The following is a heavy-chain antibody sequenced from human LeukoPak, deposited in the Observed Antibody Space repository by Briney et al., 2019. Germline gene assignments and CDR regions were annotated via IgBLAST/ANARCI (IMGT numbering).Heavy chain of an antibody. Sequence: ASVKVSSKASGGPFPSYAISWVRQAPGQGLEWMGGIIPIFGTANYAQKFQGRVTITTDESTSTAYMELSSLRSEDTAVYYCASWQDGDYFAFDIWGQGTMVTVSS. V-gene: IGHV1-69*05. CDR2: IIPIFGTA. CDR3: ASWQDGDYFAFDI. D-gene: IGHD4-17*01. J-gene: IGHJ3*02. CDR1: GGPFPSYA.